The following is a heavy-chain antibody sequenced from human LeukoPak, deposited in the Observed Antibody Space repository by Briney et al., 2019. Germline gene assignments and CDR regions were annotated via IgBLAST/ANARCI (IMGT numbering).Heavy chain of an antibody. D-gene: IGHD2-15*01. CDR2: IYDSGST. CDR3: ARALGYCSGGSCTRGYNWFDP. V-gene: IGHV4-39*01. CDR1: GGSIRSSYYY. J-gene: IGHJ5*02. Sequence: SETLSLTCTVSGGSIRSSYYYWSWIRQPPGKGLEWIGSIYDSGSTYYNPSLKSRVTISVDTSMNQFSLKLSFVTTADTAVYYCARALGYCSGGSCTRGYNWFDPWGQGTLVTVPS.